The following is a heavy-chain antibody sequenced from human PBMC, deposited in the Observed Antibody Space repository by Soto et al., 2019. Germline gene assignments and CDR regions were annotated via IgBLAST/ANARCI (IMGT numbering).Heavy chain of an antibody. V-gene: IGHV1-8*01. J-gene: IGHJ4*02. CDR1: RYTFTSYD. D-gene: IGHD3-10*01. CDR3: VRLFYYGSGSWVE. Sequence: QVQLVQSGAEVKKPGASVKVSCKASRYTFTSYDINWVRQAPGQGLEWMGWVNPNNDHTGYAQKFQGRVIMTRNTSISTAYMELDSLRSEDTAVYYCVRLFYYGSGSWVEWGQGTLVTVSS. CDR2: VNPNNDHT.